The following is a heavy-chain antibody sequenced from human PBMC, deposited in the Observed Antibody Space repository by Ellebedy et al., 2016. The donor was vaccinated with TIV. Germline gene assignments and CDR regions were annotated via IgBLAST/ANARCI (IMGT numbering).Heavy chain of an antibody. CDR2: FDPEDSET. J-gene: IGHJ6*02. V-gene: IGHV1-24*01. Sequence: ASVKVSCKVSGYTLTELSMHWVRQAPGKGLEWMGGFDPEDSETIYAQKFQGRVTMTEDTSTDTAYMELSSLRSEDTAVYYCATRVSKGSYYYYYGMDVWGQGTTVTVSS. CDR1: GYTLTELS. D-gene: IGHD3-10*01. CDR3: ATRVSKGSYYYYYGMDV.